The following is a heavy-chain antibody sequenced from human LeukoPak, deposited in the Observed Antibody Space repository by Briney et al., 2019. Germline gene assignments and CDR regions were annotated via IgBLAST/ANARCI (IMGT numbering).Heavy chain of an antibody. J-gene: IGHJ3*02. CDR2: IYHSGST. V-gene: IGHV4-59*12. Sequence: SETLSLTCTVSGGSISSYYWSWIRQPPGKGMEWIGYIYHSGSTYYNPSLKSRVTISVDRSKNQFSLKLSSVTAADTAVYYCARGLGLEWLPFGVSAFDIWGQGTMVTVSS. CDR3: ARGLGLEWLPFGVSAFDI. CDR1: GGSISSYY. D-gene: IGHD5-12*01.